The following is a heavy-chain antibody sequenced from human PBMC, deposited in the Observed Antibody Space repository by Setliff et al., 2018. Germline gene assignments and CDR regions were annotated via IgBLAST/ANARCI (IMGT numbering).Heavy chain of an antibody. CDR2: INHSGDT. CDR3: ARHSGNDSSGYYYVNWFDP. V-gene: IGHV4-34*01. J-gene: IGHJ5*02. Sequence: SETLSLTCAVYGGSFSDYYWSWIRQPPGKGLEWIGEINHSGDTNYNPSLKSRLTISVDTSKNQFSLKLSSVTAADTAVYYCARHSGNDSSGYYYVNWFDPWGQGTLVTVSS. D-gene: IGHD3-22*01. CDR1: GGSFSDYY.